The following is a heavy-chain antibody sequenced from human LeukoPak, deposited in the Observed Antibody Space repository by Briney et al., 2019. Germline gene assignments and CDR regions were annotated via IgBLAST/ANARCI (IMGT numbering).Heavy chain of an antibody. Sequence: PGGSLRLSCAAAGFTFSSYRMNWVRLAPGKGLEWVSSISSSGSFIYYADSVKGRFTISRDNAKNSLYLQMNSLRAEDTAVYYCARGGSSSTAAIGRYFDYWGQGTLVTVSS. D-gene: IGHD2-2*02. CDR3: ARGGSSSTAAIGRYFDY. CDR1: GFTFSSYR. V-gene: IGHV3-21*01. CDR2: ISSSGSFI. J-gene: IGHJ4*02.